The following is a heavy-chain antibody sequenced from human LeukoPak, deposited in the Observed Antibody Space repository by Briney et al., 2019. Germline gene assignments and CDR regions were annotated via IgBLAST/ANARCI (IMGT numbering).Heavy chain of an antibody. CDR2: IKQYESEK. V-gene: IGHV3-7*01. Sequence: GGSLRLSCVASGFRFSSFWMSWVRQGPGKGLEWVANIKQYESEKHYVDSVKGRFTISTDNANNSLYLQMDSLRAEDTAVYYCARDRGGDGYKYGGFDSWGQGTLVTVSS. D-gene: IGHD5-24*01. CDR1: GFRFSSFW. CDR3: ARDRGGDGYKYGGFDS. J-gene: IGHJ4*02.